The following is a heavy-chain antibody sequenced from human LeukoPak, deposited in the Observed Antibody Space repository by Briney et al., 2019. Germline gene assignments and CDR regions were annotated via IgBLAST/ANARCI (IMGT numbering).Heavy chain of an antibody. Sequence: PGGSLRLSCAASGFTFSSYAMHWVRQAPGKGLEWVAVISYDGSNKYYADSVKGRFTISRDNSKNTLYLQMNSLRAEDTAVYYCARVESIPVVPYYYYYMDVWGKGTTVTVSS. J-gene: IGHJ6*03. CDR2: ISYDGSNK. CDR1: GFTFSSYA. CDR3: ARVESIPVVPYYYYYMDV. V-gene: IGHV3-30*04. D-gene: IGHD6-19*01.